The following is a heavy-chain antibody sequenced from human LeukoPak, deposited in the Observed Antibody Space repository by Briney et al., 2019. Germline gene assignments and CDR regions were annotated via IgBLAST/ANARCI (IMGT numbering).Heavy chain of an antibody. CDR1: GFTFDDYA. CDR3: AKATRICSGGSCYSDQAFDI. Sequence: GRSLRLSCAASGFTFDDYAMHWVRQAPGKGLEWVSGISWNSGSIGYADSVKGRFTISRDNAKNSLYLQMNSLRAEDTALYYCAKATRICSGGSCYSDQAFDIWGQGTMVTVS. J-gene: IGHJ3*02. D-gene: IGHD2-15*01. CDR2: ISWNSGSI. V-gene: IGHV3-9*01.